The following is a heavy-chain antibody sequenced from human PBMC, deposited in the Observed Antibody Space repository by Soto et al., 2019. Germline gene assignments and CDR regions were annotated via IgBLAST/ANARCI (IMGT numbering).Heavy chain of an antibody. J-gene: IGHJ5*02. CDR3: ASEYYYDSSGTGRNWFDP. CDR2: IIPIFGTA. V-gene: IGHV1-69*01. D-gene: IGHD3-22*01. Sequence: QVQLVQSGAEVKKPGSSVKVSCKASGGTFSSYAISWVRQAPGQGLEWMGGIIPIFGTANYAQKFQGRVMITADESTSTAYMELSSLRSEDTAVYYCASEYYYDSSGTGRNWFDPWGQGTLVTVSS. CDR1: GGTFSSYA.